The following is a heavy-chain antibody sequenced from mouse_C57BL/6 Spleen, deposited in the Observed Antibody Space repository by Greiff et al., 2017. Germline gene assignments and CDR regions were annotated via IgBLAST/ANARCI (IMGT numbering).Heavy chain of an antibody. CDR1: GYTFTSYW. CDR2: INPSNGGT. D-gene: IGHD1-1*01. Sequence: QVHVKQPGTELVKPGASVKLSCKASGYTFTSYWMHWVKQRPGQGLEWIGNINPSNGGTNYNEKFKSKATLTVDKSSSTAYMQLSSLTSEDSAVYYCARSIYYGSSYLDYWGQGTTLTVSS. CDR3: ARSIYYGSSYLDY. V-gene: IGHV1-53*01. J-gene: IGHJ2*01.